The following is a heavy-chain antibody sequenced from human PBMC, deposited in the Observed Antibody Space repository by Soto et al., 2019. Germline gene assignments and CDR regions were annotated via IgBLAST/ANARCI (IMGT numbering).Heavy chain of an antibody. CDR2: IYHSGST. CDR1: GGSISNNYW. J-gene: IGHJ4*02. V-gene: IGHV4-4*02. CDR3: ATAYCGGDCYLYY. D-gene: IGHD2-21*02. Sequence: QVQLQESGPGLVKPSGTLSLTCAVSGGSISNNYWWSWVRQPPGKGLEWIGEIYHSGSTNYSPSLKSRVTISVDNSKNQFSLRLSSVTAADTAVYYCATAYCGGDCYLYYWGQGTLVTVSS.